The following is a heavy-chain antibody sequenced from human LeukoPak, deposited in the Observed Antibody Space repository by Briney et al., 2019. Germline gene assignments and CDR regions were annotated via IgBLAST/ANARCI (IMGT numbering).Heavy chain of an antibody. Sequence: GGSLRLSCSASGFIFGHYAMHWVLQAPGKGLEYVSSLKNNGDNIYYTDSVKGGFTISRDNSRNTLYLQLSSLRPEDTAVYYCVKDRGGLARDFDQWGQGTLVTVSS. J-gene: IGHJ4*02. CDR1: GFIFGHYA. CDR2: LKNNGDNI. D-gene: IGHD3-10*01. CDR3: VKDRGGLARDFDQ. V-gene: IGHV3-64D*06.